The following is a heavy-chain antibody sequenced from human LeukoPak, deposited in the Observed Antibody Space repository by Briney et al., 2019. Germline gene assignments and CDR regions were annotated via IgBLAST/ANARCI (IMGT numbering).Heavy chain of an antibody. V-gene: IGHV3-7*05. CDR1: GFTFGSYW. D-gene: IGHD3-10*01. Sequence: GGSLRLSCAASGFTFGSYWMSWVRRAPGKGLEWVANINADGYEKYYVDSVKGRFTISGDNAKNSLYLQMNNLRPEDTAVYYCARESLRAAPTYWGQGTLVTVSS. CDR2: INADGYEK. CDR3: ARESLRAAPTY. J-gene: IGHJ4*02.